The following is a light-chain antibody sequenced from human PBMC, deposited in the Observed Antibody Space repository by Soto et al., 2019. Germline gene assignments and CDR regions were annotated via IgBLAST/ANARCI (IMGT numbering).Light chain of an antibody. V-gene: IGKV3-15*01. CDR1: QSVSSN. J-gene: IGKJ1*01. Sequence: EIVMTQSPATLSVSPGERATLSCRASQSVSSNLAWYQQKPGQAPRLLIYGASTRATGIPARFSGSGSGREFTLTISSLQSEDFAVYYCKQYNNWPPMALGQGTKVEIK. CDR3: KQYNNWPPMA. CDR2: GAS.